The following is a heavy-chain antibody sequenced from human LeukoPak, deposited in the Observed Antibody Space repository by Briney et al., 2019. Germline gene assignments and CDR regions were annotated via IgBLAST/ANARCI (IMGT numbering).Heavy chain of an antibody. J-gene: IGHJ5*02. CDR2: IYYSGST. D-gene: IGHD6-13*01. CDR1: GGSISSSSYY. Sequence: SETLSLTCTVSGGSISSSSYYWGWIRQPPGKGLEWIGSIYYSGSTYYNPSLKSRVTILIDASKNQFSLKLTSVTAADTAVYYCARASSISWSSGWFDPWGQGSLVTVSS. CDR3: ARASSISWSSGWFDP. V-gene: IGHV4-39*07.